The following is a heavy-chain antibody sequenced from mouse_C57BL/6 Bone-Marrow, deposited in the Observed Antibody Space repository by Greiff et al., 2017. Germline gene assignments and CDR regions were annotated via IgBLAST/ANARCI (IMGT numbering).Heavy chain of an antibody. CDR1: GFTFSSYA. CDR3: ARDMITTEWYFDV. CDR2: ISDGGSYT. D-gene: IGHD2-4*01. V-gene: IGHV5-4*01. Sequence: EVKVVESGGGLVKPGGSLKLSCAASGFTFSSYAMSWVRQTPEKRLEWVATISDGGSYTYYPDNVKGRFTISRDNAKNNLYLQMSHLKSEDTAMYYCARDMITTEWYFDVWGTGTTVTVSS. J-gene: IGHJ1*03.